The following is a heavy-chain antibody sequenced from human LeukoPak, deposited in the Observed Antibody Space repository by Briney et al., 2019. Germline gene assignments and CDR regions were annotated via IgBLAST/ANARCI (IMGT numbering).Heavy chain of an antibody. Sequence: PSETLSLTCTVSGGSISTYYWNWIRQPAGKGLEWIGRIYTSGSTNYNPSLKSRVSMSVDTSKNQFSLKLSSVTAADTAAYYCARGKVVAGTPGQNSWDSWGQGTLVTVSS. J-gene: IGHJ4*02. D-gene: IGHD6-19*01. CDR2: IYTSGST. CDR3: ARGKVVAGTPGQNSWDS. V-gene: IGHV4-4*07. CDR1: GGSISTYY.